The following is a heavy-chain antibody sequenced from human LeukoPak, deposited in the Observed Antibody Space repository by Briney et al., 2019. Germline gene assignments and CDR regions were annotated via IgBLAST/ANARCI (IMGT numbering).Heavy chain of an antibody. V-gene: IGHV4-34*01. J-gene: IGHJ4*02. CDR2: INHSGST. Sequence: SETLSLTCVVYGGSFSGYYWSWIRQPPGKGLEWIGEINHSGSTNYNPSLKSRVTISVDTSKNQFSLKLSSVTAADTAVYYCARGLPRIMRELLRSRPKPLNFDYWGQGTLVTVSS. CDR1: GGSFSGYY. CDR3: ARGLPRIMRELLRSRPKPLNFDY. D-gene: IGHD1-26*01.